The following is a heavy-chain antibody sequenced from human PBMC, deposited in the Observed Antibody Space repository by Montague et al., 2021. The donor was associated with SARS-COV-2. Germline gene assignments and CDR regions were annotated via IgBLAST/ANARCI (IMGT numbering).Heavy chain of an antibody. J-gene: IGHJ4*02. CDR2: ISGSGGST. CDR3: ARAYMTTVTTLDFDY. CDR1: GFTFSSYA. Sequence: SLRLSCAASGFTFSSYAMSWVRQAPGKGLEWVSAISGSGGSTYYADSVKGRFTISRDNSKNTLYLQMNSLRAEDTAVYYCARAYMTTVTTLDFDYWGQGTLVTVSS. V-gene: IGHV3-23*01. D-gene: IGHD4-17*01.